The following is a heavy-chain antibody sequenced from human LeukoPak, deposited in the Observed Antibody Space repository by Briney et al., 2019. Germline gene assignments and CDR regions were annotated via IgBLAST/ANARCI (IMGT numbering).Heavy chain of an antibody. Sequence: SETLSLTCAVYGGSFSGYYWSWIRQPPGKGLEWIGEINHSGSTNYNPSLKSRVTISVDMSKNQFSLKLSSVTAADTAVYYCARDGRSGYARGPYCFDYWGQGTLVTVSS. V-gene: IGHV4-34*01. J-gene: IGHJ4*02. CDR1: GGSFSGYY. D-gene: IGHD5-12*01. CDR2: INHSGST. CDR3: ARDGRSGYARGPYCFDY.